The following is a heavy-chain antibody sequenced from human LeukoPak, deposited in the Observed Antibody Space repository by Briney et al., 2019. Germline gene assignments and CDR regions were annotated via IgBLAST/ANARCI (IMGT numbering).Heavy chain of an antibody. CDR3: ARRVNDFWSGYYGGHYFDY. J-gene: IGHJ4*02. D-gene: IGHD3-3*01. V-gene: IGHV4-59*08. CDR2: IYYSGST. CDR1: GGSISSYY. Sequence: SETLSLTCTVSGGSISSYYWSWLRQPPGKGLEWIGYIYYSGSTNYNPSLKSRVTISVDTSKNQFSLKLSSVTAADTAVYYCARRVNDFWSGYYGGHYFDYWGQGTLVTVSS.